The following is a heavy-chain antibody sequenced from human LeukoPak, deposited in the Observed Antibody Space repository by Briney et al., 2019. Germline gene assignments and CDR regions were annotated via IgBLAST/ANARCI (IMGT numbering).Heavy chain of an antibody. CDR2: IIPIFGTA. CDR3: ARDLGSGSGRQD. J-gene: IGHJ4*02. V-gene: IGHV1-69*01. CDR1: GGTFSSYA. D-gene: IGHD3-10*01. Sequence: GASVKVSCKASGGTFSSYAISWVRQAPGQGLEWMGGIIPIFGTANYAQKLQGRVTITADESTSTAYMELSSLRSEDTAVYYCARDLGSGSGRQDWGQGTLVTVSS.